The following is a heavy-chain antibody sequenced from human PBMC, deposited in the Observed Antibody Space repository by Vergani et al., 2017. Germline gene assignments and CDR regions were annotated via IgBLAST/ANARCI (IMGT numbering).Heavy chain of an antibody. D-gene: IGHD3-16*01. CDR3: ARQGLWGSYYYYGMDV. V-gene: IGHV4-39*01. CDR2: IYYSGST. Sequence: QVQLQESGPGLVKPSETLSLTCTVSGGSISSSSYYWGWIRQPPGKGLEWIGSIYYSGSTYYNPSLKSRVTISVDTSKNQFSLKLSSVTAADTAVYYCARQGLWGSYYYYGMDVWGQGTTVTVSS. J-gene: IGHJ6*02. CDR1: GGSISSSSYY.